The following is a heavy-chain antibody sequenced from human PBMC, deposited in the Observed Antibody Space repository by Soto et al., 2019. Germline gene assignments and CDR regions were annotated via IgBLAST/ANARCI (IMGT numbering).Heavy chain of an antibody. J-gene: IGHJ6*02. CDR2: IYYSGST. Sequence: SETLSLTCTVSGGSISSGGYYWCWIRQHPGKGLEWIGYIYYSGSTYYNPSLKSRVTISVDTSKNQFSLKLSSVTAADTAVYYCARDRRGYYDFWSGSYYYGMDVWGQGTTVTVSS. CDR1: GGSISSGGYY. D-gene: IGHD3-3*01. CDR3: ARDRRGYYDFWSGSYYYGMDV. V-gene: IGHV4-31*03.